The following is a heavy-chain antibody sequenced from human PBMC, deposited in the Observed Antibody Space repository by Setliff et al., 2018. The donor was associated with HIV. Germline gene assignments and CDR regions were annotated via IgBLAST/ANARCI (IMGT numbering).Heavy chain of an antibody. V-gene: IGHV4-34*01. D-gene: IGHD2-15*01. CDR3: ARARRAGSGPKYFQH. Sequence: SETLSLTCAVYGGSFSGYYWSWIRQPPGKGLEWIGEINHSGSTNYNPSLKSRVTISVDTSNNQFSLRLSSVTAADTAVYYCARARRAGSGPKYFQHWGQGTLVTVSS. J-gene: IGHJ1*01. CDR1: GGSFSGYY. CDR2: INHSGST.